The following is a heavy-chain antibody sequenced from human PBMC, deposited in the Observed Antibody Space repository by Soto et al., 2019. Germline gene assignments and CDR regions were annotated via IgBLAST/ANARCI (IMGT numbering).Heavy chain of an antibody. V-gene: IGHV1-69*06. J-gene: IGHJ4*02. CDR3: VRAAKRYFDY. CDR2: IIPVLGPA. Sequence: QVQLVQSGAEVRKPGSSVKVSCKASGVTYNTFAVSWVRQAPGQGLEWMGGIIPVLGPAFYAQKFQGRVTITADKSTSTAYLELTSPRSEDTAVYYCVRAAKRYFDYWGQGTLVTVSS. CDR1: GVTYNTFA.